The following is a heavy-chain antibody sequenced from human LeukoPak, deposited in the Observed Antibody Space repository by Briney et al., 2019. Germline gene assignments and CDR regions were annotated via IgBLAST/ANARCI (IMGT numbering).Heavy chain of an antibody. J-gene: IGHJ1*01. CDR3: AGSMIVGAEYFQH. V-gene: IGHV3-30*03. Sequence: GGSVRLSCAASGFTFSSYGMHWVRQAPGKGLEWVAVISYDGSNKYYADSVKGRFTISRDNSKNTLYLQMNSLRAEDTGVYYCAGSMIVGAEYFQHWGQGTLVTVSS. CDR1: GFTFSSYG. CDR2: ISYDGSNK. D-gene: IGHD3-22*01.